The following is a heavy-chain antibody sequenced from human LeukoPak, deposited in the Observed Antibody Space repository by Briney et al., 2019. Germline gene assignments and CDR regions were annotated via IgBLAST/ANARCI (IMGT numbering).Heavy chain of an antibody. CDR2: IYSGGST. J-gene: IGHJ4*02. D-gene: IGHD5-18*01. CDR3: ARVFSYGRDY. V-gene: IGHV3-53*01. Sequence: GGSLRLSCAASGFTFSSYAMSWVRQAPGKGLEWVSVIYSGGSTYYADSVKGRFTISRDNSKNTLYLQMNSLRAEDTAVYYCARVFSYGRDYWGQGTLVTVSS. CDR1: GFTFSSYA.